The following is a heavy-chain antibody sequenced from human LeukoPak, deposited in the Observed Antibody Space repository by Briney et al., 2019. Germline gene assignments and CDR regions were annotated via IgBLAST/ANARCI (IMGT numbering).Heavy chain of an antibody. CDR2: ISWNSGSI. J-gene: IGHJ4*02. CDR1: GFTFDDYA. Sequence: LTGGSLRLSCAASGFTFDDYAMHWVRQAPGKGLEWVSGISWNSGSIGYADSVKGRFTISRDNAKNSLYLQMNSLRAEDTALYYCAKQKSSSWYAPLHYWGQGTLVTVSS. D-gene: IGHD6-13*01. V-gene: IGHV3-9*01. CDR3: AKQKSSSWYAPLHY.